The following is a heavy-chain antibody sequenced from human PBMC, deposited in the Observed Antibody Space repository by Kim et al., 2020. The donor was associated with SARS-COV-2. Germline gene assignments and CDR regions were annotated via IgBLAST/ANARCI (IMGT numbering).Heavy chain of an antibody. CDR1: GGSISSSSYY. CDR3: ASQALWFGEDYFDY. J-gene: IGHJ4*02. CDR2: IYYSGST. D-gene: IGHD3-10*01. Sequence: SETLSLTCTVSGGSISSSSYYWGWIRQPPGKGLEWIGSIYYSGSTYYNPSLKSRVTISVDTSKNQFSLKLSSVTAADTAVYYCASQALWFGEDYFDYWGQGTLVTVSS. V-gene: IGHV4-39*01.